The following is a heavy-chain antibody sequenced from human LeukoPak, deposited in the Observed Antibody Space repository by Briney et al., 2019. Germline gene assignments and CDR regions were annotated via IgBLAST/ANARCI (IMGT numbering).Heavy chain of an antibody. Sequence: GGSLRLSCAASGFTFSSYAMSWVRQAPGKGLEWVSAISGSGGSTYYTDSVKGRFTISRDNAKNSLYLQMNSLRAEDTAVYYCARDLYRIVVVPHYFDYWGQGTLVTVSS. CDR2: ISGSGGST. D-gene: IGHD3-22*01. CDR3: ARDLYRIVVVPHYFDY. CDR1: GFTFSSYA. J-gene: IGHJ4*02. V-gene: IGHV3-23*01.